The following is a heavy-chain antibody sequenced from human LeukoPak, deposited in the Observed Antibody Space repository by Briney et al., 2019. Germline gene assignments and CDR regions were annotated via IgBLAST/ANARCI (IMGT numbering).Heavy chain of an antibody. CDR2: IWYDGSNK. J-gene: IGHJ5*02. CDR3: ARGYSYPDL. V-gene: IGHV3-33*01. D-gene: IGHD5-18*01. CDR1: GFSSSSYA. Sequence: PRRSLRHSCAASGFSSSSYAMQWVRQAPGKGLEWVAVIWYDGSNKFYADSVKGRFTISRDNSKNTLSLQMPSLRAEDTAVYYCARGYSYPDLWGEGSPATVSS.